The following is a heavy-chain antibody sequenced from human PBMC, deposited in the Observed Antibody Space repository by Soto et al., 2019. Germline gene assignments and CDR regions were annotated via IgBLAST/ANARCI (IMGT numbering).Heavy chain of an antibody. J-gene: IGHJ4*02. CDR3: AREALNYVFWSGFTYERDFDY. CDR1: GYTFTSYG. V-gene: IGHV1-18*01. Sequence: ASVKVSCKASGYTFTSYGISWVRQAPGQGLEWMGWISAYNGNTNYAQKLQGRVTMTTDTSTSTAHMELRSLRSDDTAVYYCAREALNYVFWSGFTYERDFDYWGQGTLVTVSS. D-gene: IGHD3-3*01. CDR2: ISAYNGNT.